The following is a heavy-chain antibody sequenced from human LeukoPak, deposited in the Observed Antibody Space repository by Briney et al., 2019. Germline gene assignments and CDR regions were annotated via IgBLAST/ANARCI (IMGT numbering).Heavy chain of an antibody. CDR1: GFTFSSYG. CDR3: AKHMRQWELLSGDY. D-gene: IGHD1-26*01. Sequence: GRSLRLSCAASGFTFSSYGMHWVRQAPGKGLEWVAVIWYDGSNKYYADSVKGRFTISRDNSKNTLYLQMNSLRAEDTAVYYCAKHMRQWELLSGDYWGQGALVTVSS. CDR2: IWYDGSNK. J-gene: IGHJ4*02. V-gene: IGHV3-33*06.